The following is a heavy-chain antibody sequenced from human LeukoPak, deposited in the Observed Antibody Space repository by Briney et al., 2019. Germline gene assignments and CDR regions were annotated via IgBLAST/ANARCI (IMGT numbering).Heavy chain of an antibody. V-gene: IGHV3-48*01. Sequence: GGSLRLSCAASGFTFSTYTMNWVRQDPGKGLEWVSYISSSSSTIYYADSVKGRFTISRDNAKNSLYLQMNSLRAEDTAVYYCARRYYFDYWGQGTLVTVSS. CDR2: ISSSSSTI. CDR1: GFTFSTYT. CDR3: ARRYYFDY. J-gene: IGHJ4*02.